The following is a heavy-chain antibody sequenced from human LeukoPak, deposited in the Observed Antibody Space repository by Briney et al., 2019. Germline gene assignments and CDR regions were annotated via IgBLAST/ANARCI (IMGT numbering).Heavy chain of an antibody. V-gene: IGHV3-15*01. CDR1: VFTLRNAW. CDR2: IQSKTGGGTP. D-gene: IGHD3-22*01. Sequence: PGCSLSLPCAVSVFTLRNAWMSWVRQAPARGREGVGRIQSKTGGGTPDYAAPVRGRYTISRHDYKNTLYLQMNRLKTEDTAVYYCTTVAYSSGYYREDYWGQGTLVTVSS. J-gene: IGHJ4*02. CDR3: TTVAYSSGYYREDY.